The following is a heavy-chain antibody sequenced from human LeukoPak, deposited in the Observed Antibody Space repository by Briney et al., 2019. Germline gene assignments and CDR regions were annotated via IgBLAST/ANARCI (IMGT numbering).Heavy chain of an antibody. CDR2: ISSSSSYI. CDR1: GFTFSAYS. V-gene: IGHV3-21*01. J-gene: IGHJ6*02. CDR3: ARDNIAAAGYYYYGMDV. Sequence: PGGSLRLSCAASGFTFSAYSMNWVRQAPGKGLEWVSSISSSSSYIYYTDSVKGRFTISRDNSKNTLYLQMNSLRAEDTAVYYCARDNIAAAGYYYYGMDVWGQGTTVTVSS. D-gene: IGHD6-13*01.